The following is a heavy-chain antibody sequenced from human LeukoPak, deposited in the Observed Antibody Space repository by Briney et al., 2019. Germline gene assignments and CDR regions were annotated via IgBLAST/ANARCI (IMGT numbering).Heavy chain of an antibody. CDR3: ARDKGVTMVRGVRSDYYYYGMDV. Sequence: GGSLRLSCAASGFTFSTYGMSWVRQAPGKGLEWVANIKQDGSEKYYVNSVKGRFTISRDNAKNSLYLQMNSLRAEDTAVYYCARDKGVTMVRGVRSDYYYYGMDVWGQGTTVTVSS. CDR1: GFTFSTYG. D-gene: IGHD3-10*01. J-gene: IGHJ6*02. V-gene: IGHV3-7*01. CDR2: IKQDGSEK.